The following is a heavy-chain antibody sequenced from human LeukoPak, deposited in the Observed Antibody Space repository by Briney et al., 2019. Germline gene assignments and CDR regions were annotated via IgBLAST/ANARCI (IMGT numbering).Heavy chain of an antibody. CDR2: INHSGST. J-gene: IGHJ4*02. CDR1: GGSFSGYY. V-gene: IGHV4-34*01. D-gene: IGHD3-22*01. CDR3: ARVGYYYDSSGYYYAFDY. Sequence: SETLSLTCAVYGGSFSGYYWSWIRQPPGKGLQGIGEINHSGSTNYNPSLKSRVTISVDTSKNQFSLKLSSVTAADTAVYYCARVGYYYDSSGYYYAFDYWGQGTLVTVSS.